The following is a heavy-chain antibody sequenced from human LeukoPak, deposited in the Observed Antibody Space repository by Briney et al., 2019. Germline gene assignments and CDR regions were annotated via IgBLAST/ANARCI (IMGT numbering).Heavy chain of an antibody. V-gene: IGHV1-8*01. J-gene: IGHJ4*02. CDR2: MNPNSGNT. Sequence: GASVKVSCKASGYTFTSYDINWVRQATGQGLEWMGWMNPNSGNTGYAQKFQGRVTMTRNTSISTAYMELSSLRSEDTAVYYCATGIAAAGIFDYWGQGTLVTVSS. D-gene: IGHD6-13*01. CDR1: GYTFTSYD. CDR3: ATGIAAAGIFDY.